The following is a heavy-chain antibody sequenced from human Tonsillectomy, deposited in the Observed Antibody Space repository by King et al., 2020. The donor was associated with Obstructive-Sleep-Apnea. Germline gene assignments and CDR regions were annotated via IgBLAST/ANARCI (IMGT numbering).Heavy chain of an antibody. J-gene: IGHJ6*02. Sequence: VQLVESGGGLVQPGGSLRLSCAASGFTFSSYWMSWVRQAPGKGLEWGANIKQDGSEKYYVDSVKGRFTISRDNAKNSLYLQMNSLRAEDTAVYYCARDLMGITIFGVVGGMDVWGQGTTVTVSS. V-gene: IGHV3-7*03. CDR2: IKQDGSEK. CDR3: ARDLMGITIFGVVGGMDV. D-gene: IGHD3-3*01. CDR1: GFTFSSYW.